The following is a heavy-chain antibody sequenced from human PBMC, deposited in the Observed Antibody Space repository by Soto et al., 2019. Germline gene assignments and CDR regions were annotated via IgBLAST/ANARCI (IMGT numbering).Heavy chain of an antibody. V-gene: IGHV3-21*01. CDR1: GFSLSSYS. Sequence: PGGSRRLSCAASGFSLSSYSMDWVRQAPGKGLEWVSSISSSGSYIYYADSLKGRFTLSRDNAKGSLELQMNSLRAEDTAVYYGVRLISRAYYLDYWGQGSPVTVSS. D-gene: IGHD3-22*01. CDR3: VRLISRAYYLDY. CDR2: ISSSGSYI. J-gene: IGHJ4*02.